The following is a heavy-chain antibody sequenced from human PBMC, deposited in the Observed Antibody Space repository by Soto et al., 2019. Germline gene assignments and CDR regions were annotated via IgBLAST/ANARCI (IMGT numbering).Heavy chain of an antibody. CDR2: INQSGST. Sequence: SETLSLTCAVYGGSFSGYYWSWIRQPPGKGLEWIGEINQSGSTNYNPSLKSRVTISVDTSKNQFSLKRSSGTASDTAVYYCARGRGYSSGWYEYYFDYWGQGTLVTVSS. CDR1: GGSFSGYY. CDR3: ARGRGYSSGWYEYYFDY. V-gene: IGHV4-34*01. J-gene: IGHJ4*02. D-gene: IGHD6-19*01.